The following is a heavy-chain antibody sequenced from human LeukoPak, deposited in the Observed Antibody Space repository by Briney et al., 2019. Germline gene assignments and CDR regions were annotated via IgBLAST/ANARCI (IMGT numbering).Heavy chain of an antibody. J-gene: IGHJ3*02. CDR1: GGSISSYY. V-gene: IGHV4-59*08. Sequence: KTSETLSLTCTVSGGSISSYYRSWIRQPPGKGLEWIGYIYYSGSTNYNPSLKSRVTISVDTSKNQFSLKLSSVTAADTAVYYCARHCPYCGQDAFDIWGQGTMVTVSS. CDR3: ARHCPYCGQDAFDI. CDR2: IYYSGST. D-gene: IGHD2-21*01.